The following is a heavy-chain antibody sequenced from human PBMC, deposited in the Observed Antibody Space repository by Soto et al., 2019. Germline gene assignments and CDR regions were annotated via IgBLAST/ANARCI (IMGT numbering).Heavy chain of an antibody. CDR2: IYPGDSDT. J-gene: IGHJ5*02. Sequence: GESLKISCTGSGYSFSTYWIAWVRQMPGKGLEWMGIIYPGDSDTRYSPSFQGQVTISADKSITTAYLQWSSLKASDTAMYYCARGYCTTTICDPWFDPWGQGTLVTVSS. CDR1: GYSFSTYW. D-gene: IGHD2-2*01. V-gene: IGHV5-51*01. CDR3: ARGYCTTTICDPWFDP.